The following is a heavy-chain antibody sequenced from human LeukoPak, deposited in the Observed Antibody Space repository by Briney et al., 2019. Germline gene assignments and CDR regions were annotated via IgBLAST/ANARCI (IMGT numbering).Heavy chain of an antibody. CDR3: AREGFDISIGYRTRNWLDP. CDR2: INSNSGGT. CDR1: GYTFTAFH. J-gene: IGHJ5*02. D-gene: IGHD3-9*01. Sequence: ASVKVSCKTSGYTFTAFHIHWVRQAPGQGLEWMGWINSNSGGTNHGQKFQGRVTMTRDTSITTAYMELSGLRPDDTAVYFCAREGFDISIGYRTRNWLDPWGQGTLVTVSS. V-gene: IGHV1-2*02.